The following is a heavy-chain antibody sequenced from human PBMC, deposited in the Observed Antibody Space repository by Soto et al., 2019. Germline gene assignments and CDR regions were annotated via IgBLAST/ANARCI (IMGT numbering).Heavy chain of an antibody. CDR2: INPNGGST. V-gene: IGHV1-46*03. D-gene: IGHD3-10*01. CDR1: GYTFTSYY. J-gene: IGHJ4*02. Sequence: QVQLVQSGAEVKNPGASVTVSCRASGYTFTSYYIHWVRHAPGQGLEWMAIINPNGGSTNYAQRFQGRVTVTRDTSTSIGYMELSSLRSEDTAVYYCSRGLGSGDYWGQGTLVTVSS. CDR3: SRGLGSGDY.